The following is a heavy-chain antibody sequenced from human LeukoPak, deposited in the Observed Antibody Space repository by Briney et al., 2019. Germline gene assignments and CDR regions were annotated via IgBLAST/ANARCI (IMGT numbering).Heavy chain of an antibody. V-gene: IGHV3-30-3*01. CDR3: AKDTLWSGYYDAFDI. D-gene: IGHD3-3*01. CDR1: GFTFSSYA. Sequence: GGSLRLSCAASGFTFSSYAMHWVRQAPGKGLEWVAVISYDESNKYYADSVKGRFTISRDNSKNTLYLQMNSLRAEDTAVYYCAKDTLWSGYYDAFDIWGQGTKVTVSS. CDR2: ISYDESNK. J-gene: IGHJ3*02.